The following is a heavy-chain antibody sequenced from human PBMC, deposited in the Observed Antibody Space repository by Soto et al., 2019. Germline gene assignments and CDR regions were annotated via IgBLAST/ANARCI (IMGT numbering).Heavy chain of an antibody. D-gene: IGHD6-6*01. CDR1: GFTFSSYG. V-gene: IGHV3-33*01. CDR3: ARDLDGDYSSSYYYGMDV. CDR2: IWYDGSNK. J-gene: IGHJ6*02. Sequence: GRSLRLSCAASGFTFSSYGVHWVRQAPGKGLEWVAVIWYDGSNKYYADSVKGRFTISRDNSKNTLYLQMNSLRAEDTAVYYCARDLDGDYSSSYYYGMDVWGQGTTVTVSS.